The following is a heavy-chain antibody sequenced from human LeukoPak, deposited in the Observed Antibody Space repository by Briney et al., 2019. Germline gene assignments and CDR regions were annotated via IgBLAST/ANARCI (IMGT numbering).Heavy chain of an antibody. J-gene: IGHJ4*02. V-gene: IGHV1-8*02. Sequence: ASVKVSCKASGYTFSGYYIHWVRQATGQGLEWMGWMNPNSGNTGYAQKFQGRVTMTRNTSISTAYMELSSLRSEDTAVYYCARGRYCSGGSCKRHWIYYFDYWGQGTLVTVSS. D-gene: IGHD2-15*01. CDR1: GYTFSGYY. CDR3: ARGRYCSGGSCKRHWIYYFDY. CDR2: MNPNSGNT.